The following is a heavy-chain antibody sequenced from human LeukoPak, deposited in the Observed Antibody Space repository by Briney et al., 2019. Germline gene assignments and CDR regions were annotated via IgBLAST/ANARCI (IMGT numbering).Heavy chain of an antibody. Sequence: ETLSLTCTVSGGSISSSSYYWGWIRQPPGKGLEWVSSITSSSGYIYYADSVKGRFTISRDNAKSSLFLQMNSLRVEDTAVYFCAREVRGLDYWGQGTLVTVSS. V-gene: IGHV3-21*01. J-gene: IGHJ4*02. D-gene: IGHD3-10*01. CDR3: AREVRGLDY. CDR2: ITSSSGYI. CDR1: GGSISSSS.